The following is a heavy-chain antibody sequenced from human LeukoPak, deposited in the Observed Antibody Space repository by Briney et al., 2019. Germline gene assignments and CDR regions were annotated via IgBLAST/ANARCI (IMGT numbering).Heavy chain of an antibody. Sequence: GESLKISCKGSGYSFTNYWIGWVRQMPGKGLEWMGIIYPGDSDTTYSPSFQGQVTISADKSVSTAYLQWSSLKASDTAMYYCARRDGYCSSTSCYADYYYGMDVWGQGTTVTVSS. CDR2: IYPGDSDT. V-gene: IGHV5-51*01. CDR3: ARRDGYCSSTSCYADYYYGMDV. J-gene: IGHJ6*02. CDR1: GYSFTNYW. D-gene: IGHD2-2*01.